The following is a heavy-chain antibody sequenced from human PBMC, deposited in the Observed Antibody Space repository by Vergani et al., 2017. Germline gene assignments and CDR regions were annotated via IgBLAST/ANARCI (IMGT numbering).Heavy chain of an antibody. CDR1: GGTFSSYA. CDR2: IIPIFGTA. V-gene: IGHV1-69*14. Sequence: QVQLVQSGAEVKKPGSSVKVSCKASGGTFSSYAISWVRQAPGQGLEWMGGIIPIFGTANYAQKFQGRVTITADKSTSPAYMELSSLRSEDTAVYYCARDSHEAAAGTGWFDPWGQGTLVTGSS. J-gene: IGHJ5*02. CDR3: ARDSHEAAAGTGWFDP. D-gene: IGHD6-13*01.